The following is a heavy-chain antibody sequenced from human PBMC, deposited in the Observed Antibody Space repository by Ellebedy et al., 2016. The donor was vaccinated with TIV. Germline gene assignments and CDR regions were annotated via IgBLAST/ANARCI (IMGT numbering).Heavy chain of an antibody. V-gene: IGHV3-74*01. J-gene: IGHJ4*02. CDR3: TKDLLRGIWGGSGRDY. CDR2: IKSDGSST. D-gene: IGHD7-27*01. CDR1: GFTFGRYW. Sequence: HTGGSLRLXXVASGFTFGRYWMHWVRQAPGNKLVWVSRIKSDGSSTTYADSVKGRFTTSRDNARNTLYLQMNSLRGEDTAVYYCTKDLLRGIWGGSGRDYWGQGTLVTVSS.